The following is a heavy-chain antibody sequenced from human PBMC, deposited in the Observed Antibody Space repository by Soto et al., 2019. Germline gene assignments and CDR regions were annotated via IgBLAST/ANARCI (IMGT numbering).Heavy chain of an antibody. CDR3: ARDYCSGGSCYWWVFDY. CDR1: GGSFSGYY. Sequence: SETLSLTCAVYGGSFSGYYWSWIRQPPGKGLEWIEEINHSGSTNYSPSLKSRVTISVDTSKNQFSLKLSSVTAADTAVYYCARDYCSGGSCYWWVFDYWGQGTLVTVSS. D-gene: IGHD2-15*01. J-gene: IGHJ4*02. V-gene: IGHV4-34*01. CDR2: INHSGST.